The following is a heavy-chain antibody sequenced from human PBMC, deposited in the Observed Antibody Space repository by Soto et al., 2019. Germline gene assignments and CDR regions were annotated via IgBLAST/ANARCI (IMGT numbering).Heavy chain of an antibody. V-gene: IGHV4-31*03. Sequence: QVQLQESGPGLVKPSQTLSLTCIVSGDSISRGGYFWTWIRQHPGKGLEWIGYIYDSGSAFYNPSLKSRVTMSVNPCKNQFSLNLRSVTAADTAVFYCARGILRPTHDMDVWGKGTAVAVSS. CDR2: IYDSGSA. CDR1: GDSISRGGYF. CDR3: ARGILRPTHDMDV. D-gene: IGHD1-26*01. J-gene: IGHJ6*03.